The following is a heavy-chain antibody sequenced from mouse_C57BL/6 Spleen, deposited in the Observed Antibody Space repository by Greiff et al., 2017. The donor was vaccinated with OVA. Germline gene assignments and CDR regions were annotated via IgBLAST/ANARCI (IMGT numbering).Heavy chain of an antibody. J-gene: IGHJ3*01. CDR2: IDPSDIYT. Sequence: QVQLQQPGAELVKPGASVKLSCKASGYTFTSYWMQWVKQRPGQGLEWIGEIDPSDIYTNYNQKFKGKATLTVDTSSSTDYMQLSSLTSEDSAVYYCARRGENDGYSFAYWGQGTLVTVSA. CDR1: GYTFTSYW. V-gene: IGHV1-50*01. CDR3: ARRGENDGYSFAY. D-gene: IGHD2-3*01.